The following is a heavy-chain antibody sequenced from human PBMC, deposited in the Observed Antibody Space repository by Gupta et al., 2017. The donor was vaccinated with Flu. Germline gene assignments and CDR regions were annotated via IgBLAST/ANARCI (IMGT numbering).Heavy chain of an antibody. CDR3: ARDSTVRGYFDY. V-gene: IGHV3-11*01. CDR1: FSDYY. Sequence: FSDYYMSWIRQAPGKGLEWVSYISSSGSTIYYADSVKGRFTISRDNAKNSLYLQMNSLRAEDTAGYYCARDSTVRGYFDYWGQGTLVTVSS. J-gene: IGHJ4*02. CDR2: ISSSGSTI. D-gene: IGHD4-4*01.